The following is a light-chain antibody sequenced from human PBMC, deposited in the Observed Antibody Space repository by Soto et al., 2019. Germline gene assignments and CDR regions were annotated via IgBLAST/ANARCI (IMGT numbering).Light chain of an antibody. CDR2: DAS. V-gene: IGKV3-11*01. Sequence: EIVLTQSPAPLPLSPGERGTLSGSAIQSVSSYFAWYQQKPGQAPRXLIYDASNRATGIPARFSGSGSGTDFTLTISSLKPDDCATDDCQPYKSYSPTFGQGTK. J-gene: IGKJ1*01. CDR3: QPYKSYSPT. CDR1: QSVSSY.